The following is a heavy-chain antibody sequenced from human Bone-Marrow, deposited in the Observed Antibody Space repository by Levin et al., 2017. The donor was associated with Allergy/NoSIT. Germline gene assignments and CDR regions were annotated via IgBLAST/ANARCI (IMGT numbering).Heavy chain of an antibody. CDR2: INHSGST. Sequence: SETLSLTCAVYGGSFSGYYWSWIRQPPGKGLEWIGEINHSGSTNYNPSLKSRVTMSIDTSKNQFSLKLSSVTAADTAVYYCARAGGGPYSYGSFSAYDYYMDGWGKGTTVTVSS. D-gene: IGHD5-18*01. CDR1: GGSFSGYY. CDR3: ARAGGGPYSYGSFSAYDYYMDG. J-gene: IGHJ6*03. V-gene: IGHV4-34*01.